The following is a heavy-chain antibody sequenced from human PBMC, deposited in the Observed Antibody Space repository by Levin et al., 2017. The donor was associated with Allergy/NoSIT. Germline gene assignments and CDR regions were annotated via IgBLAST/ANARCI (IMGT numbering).Heavy chain of an antibody. CDR2: ISSSGSTI. D-gene: IGHD2-15*01. V-gene: IGHV3-48*03. Sequence: PGGSLRLSCAASGFTFSSYEMNWVRQAPGKGLEWVSYISSSGSTIYYADSVKGRFTISRDNAKNSLYLQMNSLRAEDTAVYYCAPLGRRVVVVVAATRKKAWFDPWGQGTLVTVSS. J-gene: IGHJ5*02. CDR1: GFTFSSYE. CDR3: APLGRRVVVVVAATRKKAWFDP.